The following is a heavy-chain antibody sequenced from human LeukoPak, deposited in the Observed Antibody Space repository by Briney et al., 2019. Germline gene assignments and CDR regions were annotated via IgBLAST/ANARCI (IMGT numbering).Heavy chain of an antibody. Sequence: PGGSLRLSCAASGFTFSTYDMNWVRQAPGKGLEWVSSISSRSSSIYYADSVKGRFTISRDNAKNSLYLQMNSLRAEDTAVYWCARDYIAYDPLDYWGQGALVTVSS. D-gene: IGHD3-3*01. CDR3: ARDYIAYDPLDY. J-gene: IGHJ4*02. V-gene: IGHV3-21*01. CDR1: GFTFSTYD. CDR2: ISSRSSSI.